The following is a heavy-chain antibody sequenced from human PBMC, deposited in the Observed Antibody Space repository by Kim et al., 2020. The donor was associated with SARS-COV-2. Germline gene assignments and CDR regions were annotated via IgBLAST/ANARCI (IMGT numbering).Heavy chain of an antibody. J-gene: IGHJ6*02. Sequence: ASVKVSCKASGYTFTSYYMHWVRQATGQGLEWMGIINPSGGSTSYAQKFQGRVNMTRDTSTSTVYMELSSLRSEDTAVYYCARVGPSAAGTWFGMDVWGQGTTVTVSS. D-gene: IGHD6-13*01. CDR2: INPSGGST. CDR3: ARVGPSAAGTWFGMDV. CDR1: GYTFTSYY. V-gene: IGHV1-46*01.